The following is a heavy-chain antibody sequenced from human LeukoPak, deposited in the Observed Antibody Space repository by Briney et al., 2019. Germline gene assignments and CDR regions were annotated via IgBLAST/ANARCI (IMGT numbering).Heavy chain of an antibody. J-gene: IGHJ5*02. CDR3: ARTVGAAPIDNWFDP. CDR1: GFTFTTFA. V-gene: IGHV1-58*01. Sequence: GVSVKVSCKASGFTFTTFAVQWVRQARGQRLEWIGWIVVDGGNTHYAQKFQERVDIITDRSTNTVFMELRSLRSDDTAVYYCARTVGAAPIDNWFDPWGQGTLVTVSS. D-gene: IGHD1-26*01. CDR2: IVVDGGNT.